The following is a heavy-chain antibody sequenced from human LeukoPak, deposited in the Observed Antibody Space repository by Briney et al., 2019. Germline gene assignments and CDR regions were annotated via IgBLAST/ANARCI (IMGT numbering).Heavy chain of an antibody. D-gene: IGHD4-11*01. CDR3: AKDAIVRDYSNSDY. CDR2: INPNSGGT. CDR1: GYTFTNYY. Sequence: ASVKVSCKASGYTFTNYYIHWVRQAPGQGLEWMGWINPNSGGTNYAQKFQGRVTMTRDTSISTAYMELSRLTSDDTAVYYCAKDAIVRDYSNSDYWGQGTLVTVSS. V-gene: IGHV1-2*02. J-gene: IGHJ4*02.